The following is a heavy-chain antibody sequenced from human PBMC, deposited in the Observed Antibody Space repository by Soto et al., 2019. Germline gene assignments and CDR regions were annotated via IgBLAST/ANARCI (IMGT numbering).Heavy chain of an antibody. CDR3: ARGTAYDFWSGYYNDY. CDR1: GFTFTSSA. V-gene: IGHV1-58*01. CDR2: IVVDSGNT. D-gene: IGHD3-3*01. J-gene: IGHJ4*02. Sequence: GASVKVSCKASGFTFTSSAVQWVRQARGQRLEWIGWIVVDSGNTNYAQKLQGRVTMTTDISTSTAYMELRSLRSDDTAVYYCARGTAYDFWSGYYNDYWGQGTLVTVSS.